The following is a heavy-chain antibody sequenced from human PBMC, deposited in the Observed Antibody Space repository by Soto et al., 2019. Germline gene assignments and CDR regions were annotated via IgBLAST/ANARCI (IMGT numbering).Heavy chain of an antibody. Sequence: QLVESGGGLFQAGGSTRLSCLVSGFTVDNFDMDWVRQAPGKGLEWASIIQSGGVTYYPAAAQGRFTISRDNSKNAVYLQMNSLRVEDTGVYSCVRVLYDSGVVDFWGQGSLITVS. CDR3: VRVLYDSGVVDF. CDR1: GFTVDNFD. CDR2: IQSGGVT. J-gene: IGHJ4*02. V-gene: IGHV3-53*01. D-gene: IGHD5-12*01.